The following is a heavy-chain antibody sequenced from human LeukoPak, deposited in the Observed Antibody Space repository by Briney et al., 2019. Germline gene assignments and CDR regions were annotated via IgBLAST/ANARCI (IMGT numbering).Heavy chain of an antibody. CDR3: ARDYWGAGRYYYYMDV. V-gene: IGHV4-59*01. Sequence: PSETLSLTCTVSGGSISSYYWSWIRQPPGKGLEWIGYIYYSGSTNYNPSLKSRVTISVDTSKNQYSLKLSSVTAADPAVSYFARDYWGAGRYYYYMDVWGKGTTVTVSS. J-gene: IGHJ6*03. D-gene: IGHD1-26*01. CDR1: GGSISSYY. CDR2: IYYSGST.